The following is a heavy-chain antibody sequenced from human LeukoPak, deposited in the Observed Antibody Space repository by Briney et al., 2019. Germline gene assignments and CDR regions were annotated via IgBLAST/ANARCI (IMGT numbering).Heavy chain of an antibody. J-gene: IGHJ3*02. CDR3: AKDSGYYYDSSGPPGAFDI. CDR2: IRYDGSNK. CDR1: GFTFSSYG. V-gene: IGHV3-30*02. Sequence: PGGSLRLSCAASGFTFSSYGMHWVRQAPGKGLEWVAFIRYDGSNKYYADSVKGRFTISRDNSKNALYLQMNSLRAEDTAVYYCAKDSGYYYDSSGPPGAFDIWGQGTMVTVSS. D-gene: IGHD3-22*01.